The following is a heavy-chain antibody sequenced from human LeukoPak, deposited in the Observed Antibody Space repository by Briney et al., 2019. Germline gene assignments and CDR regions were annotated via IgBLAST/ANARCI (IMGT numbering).Heavy chain of an antibody. CDR1: GGSISSYY. D-gene: IGHD5-18*01. J-gene: IGHJ4*02. V-gene: IGHV4-59*01. CDR3: AREGSYGHFDY. CDR2: IYYSGST. Sequence: SETLSLTCTVSGGSISSYYWSWIRQPPGKGLEWIGYIYYSGSTNYNPSLKSRVTISVDTSKNQFSLKLSSVTAADTAVYYCAREGSYGHFDYWGQGTLVTVSS.